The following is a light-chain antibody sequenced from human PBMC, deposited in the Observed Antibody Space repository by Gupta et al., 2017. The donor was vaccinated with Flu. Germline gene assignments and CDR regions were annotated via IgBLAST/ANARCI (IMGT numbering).Light chain of an antibody. CDR2: EGT. J-gene: IGLJ2*01. Sequence: VSVSASPGQSITISCTGTSSDIGNYVFVSWYQRHPGKAPKLMIYEGTKRPSGVSSRFSGSKSGNTASLTISGLQAEDEDDYYCCSYAGRYTVIFGGGTKLTVL. V-gene: IGLV2-23*01. CDR3: CSYAGRYTVI. CDR1: SSDIGNYVF.